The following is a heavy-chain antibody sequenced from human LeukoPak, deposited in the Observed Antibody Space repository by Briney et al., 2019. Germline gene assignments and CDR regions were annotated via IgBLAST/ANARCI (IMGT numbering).Heavy chain of an antibody. V-gene: IGHV3-30*03. CDR3: ATGSDYYYAS. J-gene: IGHJ5*02. Sequence: GRSLRVSCVASGFTFIRNCMHWVRQAQGKGLEWVAAIPHDGSNALYADSVKGRFTISRDDSKNTQYLQMNSLRIEDSAMYYCATGSDYYYASWGRGTLVTVSS. CDR2: IPHDGSNA. D-gene: IGHD3-3*01. CDR1: GFTFIRNC.